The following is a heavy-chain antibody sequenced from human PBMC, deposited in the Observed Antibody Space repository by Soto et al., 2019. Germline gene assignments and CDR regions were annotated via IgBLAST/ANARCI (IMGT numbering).Heavy chain of an antibody. CDR3: GGEGKVTYYYYVMDV. Sequence: GGSLRLSCAASGFTFDDYAMHWVRQAPGKGLEWVSGISWNSGNIGYADSVKGRFTISRDNAKNSLYLQVNSLRAEDTAVYYSGGEGKVTYYYYVMDVWGQGTTVTVSS. CDR2: ISWNSGNI. J-gene: IGHJ6*02. V-gene: IGHV3-9*01. D-gene: IGHD6-13*01. CDR1: GFTFDDYA.